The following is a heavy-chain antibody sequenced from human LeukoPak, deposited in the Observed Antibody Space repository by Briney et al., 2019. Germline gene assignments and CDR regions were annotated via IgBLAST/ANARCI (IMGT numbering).Heavy chain of an antibody. CDR1: GFIFSSYT. CDR3: ARGTIAAADIDY. J-gene: IGHJ4*02. Sequence: GGSLRLSCAASGFIFSSYTMNWVRQAPGKGLEWVSSITSGSTYIYYADSVKGRFTISRDNAKNSLYLQMNSLRAEDTAVYYCARGTIAAADIDYWGQGTLVTVSS. D-gene: IGHD6-13*01. V-gene: IGHV3-21*06. CDR2: ITSGSTYI.